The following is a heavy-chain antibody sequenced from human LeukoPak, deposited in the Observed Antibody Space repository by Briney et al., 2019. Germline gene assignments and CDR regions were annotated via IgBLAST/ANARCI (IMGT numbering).Heavy chain of an antibody. CDR1: GYTFTGYY. J-gene: IGHJ4*02. CDR3: ARDSAAGGYTYGYMNY. V-gene: IGHV1-2*04. CDR2: INPNSGGT. Sequence: ASVKVSCKASGYTFTGYYMHWVRQAPGQGLEWMGWINPNSGGTNYAQKFQGWVTMTRDTSISTAYMELSRLRSDDTAVYYCARDSAAGGYTYGYMNYWGQGTLVTVSS. D-gene: IGHD5-18*01.